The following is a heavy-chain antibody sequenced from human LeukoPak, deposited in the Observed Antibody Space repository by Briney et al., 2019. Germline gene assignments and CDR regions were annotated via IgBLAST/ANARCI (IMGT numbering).Heavy chain of an antibody. CDR1: GFTFSSYS. CDR2: ISSSSSYI. D-gene: IGHD2-2*01. V-gene: IGHV3-21*01. CDR3: ARGVVVVPAAICWFDP. Sequence: PGGSLRLSCSASGFTFSSYSMNWVRQAPGKGLEGVSSISSSSSYIYYADSVKGRFTISRDNAKNSLYLQMNSLRAEDTAVYYCARGVVVVPAAICWFDPWGQGTLVTVSS. J-gene: IGHJ5*02.